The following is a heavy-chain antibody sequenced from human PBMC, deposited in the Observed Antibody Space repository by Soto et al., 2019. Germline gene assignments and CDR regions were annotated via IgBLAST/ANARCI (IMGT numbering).Heavy chain of an antibody. V-gene: IGHV3-7*05. D-gene: IGHD2-21*02. CDR1: GFTFSSYW. Sequence: GGSLRLSCAASGFTFSSYWMSWVRQAPGKGLEWVANIKQDGSEKYYVDSVKGRLTISRDNAKNSLYLQMNSLRAEDTAVYYCAGLAYCGADCYYFDYWGQGTLVPVSS. CDR2: IKQDGSEK. CDR3: AGLAYCGADCYYFDY. J-gene: IGHJ4*02.